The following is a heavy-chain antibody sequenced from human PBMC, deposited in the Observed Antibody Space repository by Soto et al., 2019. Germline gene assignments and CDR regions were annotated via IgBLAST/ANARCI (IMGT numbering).Heavy chain of an antibody. CDR3: ARGGTSGWLKGAYDV. V-gene: IGHV1-69*01. D-gene: IGHD6-19*01. Sequence: QVQLVQSGAEVKKPGSSVKVSCKASGGTLNKHAITWVRRAPGQGLEWLGGIIPMFGIPNYPQKFRGRVTITADDSTNTSQMELNSLTSDDTAVYYCARGGTSGWLKGAYDVWGQGTMVTVSS. J-gene: IGHJ3*01. CDR1: GGTLNKHA. CDR2: IIPMFGIP.